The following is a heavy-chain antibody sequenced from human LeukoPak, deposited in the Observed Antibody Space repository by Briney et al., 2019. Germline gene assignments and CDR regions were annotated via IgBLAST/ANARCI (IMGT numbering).Heavy chain of an antibody. CDR3: ARENWSQLVDP. CDR1: GGAISSSSYF. D-gene: IGHD6-13*01. V-gene: IGHV4-39*07. CDR2: IYYTGLT. Sequence: SETLSLTCTVSGGAISSSSYFWGWIRQPPGEGLESIAHIYYTGLTYYNPSLESRVTISVDTSKNQFSLKLSSVTAADTAVYYCARENWSQLVDPWGQGTLVTVSS. J-gene: IGHJ5*02.